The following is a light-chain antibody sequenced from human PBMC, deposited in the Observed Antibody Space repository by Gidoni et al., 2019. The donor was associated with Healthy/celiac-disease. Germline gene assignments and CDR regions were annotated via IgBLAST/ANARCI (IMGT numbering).Light chain of an antibody. V-gene: IGKV1-39*01. CDR3: QQSYSTPIT. CDR2: AAS. CDR1: QSISSY. Sequence: DFQMTHFPSSLSASVGDRVTITCRASQSISSYLNWYQQKPGKAPKLLIYAASSLQSGVPSRFSGSGSGTDFTLTISSLQPEDFATYYCQQSYSTPITFGQGTRLEIK. J-gene: IGKJ5*01.